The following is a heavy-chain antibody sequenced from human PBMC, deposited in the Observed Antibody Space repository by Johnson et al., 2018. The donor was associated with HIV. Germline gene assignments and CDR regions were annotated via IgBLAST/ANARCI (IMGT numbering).Heavy chain of an antibody. CDR3: AKRGSLDAFDI. Sequence: QVQLVESGGGLVQPGGSLILSCAASGFTFSSYWMHWVRQAPGKGLEWVAFIRYDGSTKYYADSVKGRFTISRDNSKNTLYLQMNSLRAEDTAVYYCAKRGSLDAFDIWGQGTMVTVSS. J-gene: IGHJ3*02. CDR2: IRYDGSTK. D-gene: IGHD2-15*01. CDR1: GFTFSSYW. V-gene: IGHV3-30*02.